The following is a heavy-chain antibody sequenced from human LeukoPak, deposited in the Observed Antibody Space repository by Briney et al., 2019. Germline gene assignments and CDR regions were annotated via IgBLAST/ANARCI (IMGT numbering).Heavy chain of an antibody. V-gene: IGHV3-48*01. CDR2: ISSSSSTI. CDR1: GFTFSSYS. Sequence: PGGSLRLSCAASGFTFSSYSMNWVRQAPGKGLEWVSYISSSSSTIYYADSVKGRFTISRDNAKNSLYLQMNSLRAEDTAVYYCARVSYDSSGYIYDYWGRGTLVTVSS. J-gene: IGHJ4*02. D-gene: IGHD3-22*01. CDR3: ARVSYDSSGYIYDY.